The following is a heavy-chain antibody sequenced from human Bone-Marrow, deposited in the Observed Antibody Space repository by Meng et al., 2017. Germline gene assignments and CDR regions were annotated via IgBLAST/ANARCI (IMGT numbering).Heavy chain of an antibody. Sequence: GSLRLSCTVSGGSISSSSYYWGWIRQPPGKGLEWIGSIYYSGSTYYNPSLKSRVTISVDTSKNQFSLKLSSVTAADTAVYYCARSYYYDSSGYYYAFDIWGQGTMVTVSS. J-gene: IGHJ3*02. V-gene: IGHV4-39*07. CDR2: IYYSGST. D-gene: IGHD3-22*01. CDR3: ARSYYYDSSGYYYAFDI. CDR1: GGSISSSSYY.